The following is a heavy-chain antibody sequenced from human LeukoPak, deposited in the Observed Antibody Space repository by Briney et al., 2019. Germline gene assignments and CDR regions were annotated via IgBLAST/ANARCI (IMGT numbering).Heavy chain of an antibody. V-gene: IGHV3-23*01. J-gene: IGHJ4*02. CDR2: ISGSGGST. CDR1: GFTFSSYA. CDR3: AKDFARMTTVTAYYFDY. Sequence: GGSLRLSCAASGFTFSSYAMSWVRQAPGMGLEWVSAISGSGGSTYYADSVKGRFTISRDNSKNTLYLQMNSLRAEDTAVYYCAKDFARMTTVTAYYFDYWGQGTLVTVSS. D-gene: IGHD4-11*01.